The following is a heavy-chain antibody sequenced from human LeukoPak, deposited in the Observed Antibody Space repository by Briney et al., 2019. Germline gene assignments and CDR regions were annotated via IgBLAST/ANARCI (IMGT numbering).Heavy chain of an antibody. CDR3: AKDGRRGYCSSTSCPLGNAFDI. CDR2: INTDGDVT. Sequence: GGSLRLSCAASRFTFSNHWMHWVRQGPGKGLVWVSRINTDGDVTNYADSVKGRFTISRDNAKNTLYLQMNSLRAEDTAVYYCAKDGRRGYCSSTSCPLGNAFDIWGQGTMVTVSS. V-gene: IGHV3-74*01. J-gene: IGHJ3*02. D-gene: IGHD2-2*01. CDR1: RFTFSNHW.